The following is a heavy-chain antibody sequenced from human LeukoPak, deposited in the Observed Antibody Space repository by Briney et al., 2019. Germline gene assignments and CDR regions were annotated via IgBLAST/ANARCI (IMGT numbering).Heavy chain of an antibody. J-gene: IGHJ4*02. V-gene: IGHV3-21*01. Sequence: GGSLRLSCEASGFTFTTYSMTWVRQAPGKGLEWVSIISSGSSAIFSADALKGRFTISRDDAKNLLYLDMNSLRAEDTAVYYCARERLGTGWELPFFDYWGQGTLVTVSS. D-gene: IGHD1-26*01. CDR1: GFTFTTYS. CDR3: ARERLGTGWELPFFDY. CDR2: ISSGSSAI.